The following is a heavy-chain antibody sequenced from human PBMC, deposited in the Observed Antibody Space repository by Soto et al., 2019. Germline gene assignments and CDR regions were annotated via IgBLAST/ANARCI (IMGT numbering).Heavy chain of an antibody. CDR2: IYYSGST. Sequence: PSETLSLTCTVSGGSISSYYWSWIRRPPGKGLEWIGYIYYSGSTNYNPSLKSRVTISVDTSKNQFSLKLSSVTAADTAVYYCARLVGATPGLDYYYGMDVWGQGTTVTVSS. D-gene: IGHD1-26*01. CDR1: GGSISSYY. J-gene: IGHJ6*02. V-gene: IGHV4-59*01. CDR3: ARLVGATPGLDYYYGMDV.